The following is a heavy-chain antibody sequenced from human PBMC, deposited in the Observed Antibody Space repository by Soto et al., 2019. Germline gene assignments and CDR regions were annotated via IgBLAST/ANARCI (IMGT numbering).Heavy chain of an antibody. CDR1: VLTFSSYV. Sequence: GGSPRPSCEPSVLTFSSYVLSWFRQAPGKGLEWVSAISGSGGRTYYADSLKGRFTISRDNSEDTLYLQMNSLRVEDTAIYYCASGGYWVYYGMDVWGQGTTVTVSS. CDR3: ASGGYWVYYGMDV. CDR2: ISGSGGRT. J-gene: IGHJ6*02. V-gene: IGHV3-23*01. D-gene: IGHD3-22*01.